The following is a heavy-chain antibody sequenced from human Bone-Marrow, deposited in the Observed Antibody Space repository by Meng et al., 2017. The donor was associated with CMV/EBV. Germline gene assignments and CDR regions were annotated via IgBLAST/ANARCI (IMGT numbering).Heavy chain of an antibody. V-gene: IGHV3-74*01. CDR1: GFTFRSYW. CDR3: ARDEGDSGSLDY. D-gene: IGHD1-26*01. CDR2: ISSDGSIT. Sequence: GESLKISCAASGFTFRSYWIHWVRQVPGKGLVWVSHISSDGSITFYADSVRGRFTISRDNAKNTLYLQMNSLRVEDTAVYYCARDEGDSGSLDYWGQGTLVTVSS. J-gene: IGHJ4*02.